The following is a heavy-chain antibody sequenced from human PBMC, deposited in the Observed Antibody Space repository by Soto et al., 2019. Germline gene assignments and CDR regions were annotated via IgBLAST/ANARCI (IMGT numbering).Heavy chain of an antibody. CDR2: ISSSGSYT. D-gene: IGHD3-16*01. Sequence: PGKGLEWVSSISSSGSYTYYADSVKGRFTISRDHAKKSLYLKMNSLRAEDTAVYFFLQAEDGIRDNVLVSAFLLTRSSDL. CDR3: LQAEDGIRDNVLVSAFLLTRSSDL. J-gene: IGHJ2*01. V-gene: IGHV3-21*01.